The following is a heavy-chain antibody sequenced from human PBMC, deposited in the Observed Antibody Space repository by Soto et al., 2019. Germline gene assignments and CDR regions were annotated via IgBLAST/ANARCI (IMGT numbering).Heavy chain of an antibody. CDR1: GDTFSRFT. Sequence: QVQLVQSGAEVTKPGSSVTVSCTASGDTFSRFTLSWVRQAPGQGLEWMGRIIPMLGMSNSALKFQGRVTITADKSTNKVYMHLNSLRSDDTAVYYCATSYGSGSAHFDSWGQGTQVTVSS. J-gene: IGHJ4*02. V-gene: IGHV1-69*02. CDR2: IIPMLGMS. CDR3: ATSYGSGSAHFDS. D-gene: IGHD3-10*01.